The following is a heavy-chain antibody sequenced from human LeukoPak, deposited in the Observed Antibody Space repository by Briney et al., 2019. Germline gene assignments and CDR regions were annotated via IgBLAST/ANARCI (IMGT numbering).Heavy chain of an antibody. D-gene: IGHD6-19*01. V-gene: IGHV3-23*01. Sequence: PGGSLRLSCAASGFTFSSYAVSWVRLATGRGLEWVSAISGTSGDTYYADSVKGRFTIFRDNSENTLYLQMNSLRAEDTAVYYCAKPAISSSGWYYDYWGQGTLVTVSS. J-gene: IGHJ4*02. CDR2: ISGTSGDT. CDR3: AKPAISSSGWYYDY. CDR1: GFTFSSYA.